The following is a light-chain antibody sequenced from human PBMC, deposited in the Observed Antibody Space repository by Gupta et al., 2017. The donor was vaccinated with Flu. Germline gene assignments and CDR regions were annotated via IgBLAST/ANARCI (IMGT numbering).Light chain of an antibody. CDR1: RNSRDD. Sequence: PATLSVSPGERATLSCRASRNSRDDLAWYQQRPGQPPRLLIYAASTRANGIPGRFSASGYGAEFSLTISSLQSEDFAVYYCQQYNDWPLGFGGGTKVEI. CDR2: AAS. V-gene: IGKV3-15*01. CDR3: QQYNDWPLG. J-gene: IGKJ4*01.